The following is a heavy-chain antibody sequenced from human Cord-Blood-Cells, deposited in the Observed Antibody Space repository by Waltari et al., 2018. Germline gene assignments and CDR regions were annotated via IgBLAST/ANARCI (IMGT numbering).Heavy chain of an antibody. Sequence: EVQLLESGGGLVQPGGSLRLSCAASGFTFSSYAMSWVRQAPGKGLEWVSAISGSGGSTYDADSVKGRFTISRDKSKNTLYLQMNSLRAEDTAVYYCASLYYDFWSGYFPFDYWGQGTLVTVSS. CDR2: ISGSGGST. CDR3: ASLYYDFWSGYFPFDY. CDR1: GFTFSSYA. V-gene: IGHV3-23*01. J-gene: IGHJ4*02. D-gene: IGHD3-3*01.